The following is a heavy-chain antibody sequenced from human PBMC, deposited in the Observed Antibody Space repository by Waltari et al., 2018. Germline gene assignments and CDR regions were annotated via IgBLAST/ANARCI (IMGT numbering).Heavy chain of an antibody. V-gene: IGHV1-69*05. CDR2: VIPMFVSS. J-gene: IGHJ3*01. CDR1: GGSFRRDA. D-gene: IGHD4-17*01. Sequence: QVQLVQSGAEVKKPGSSVKVSCEASGGSFRRDAISWVRQAPGQGLEWVGEVIPMFVSSKYAQKFQGRVTITTDESTTVTYMELSSLTSEDTAVYYCARGDYGDPPDAFDVWGQGTLVSVSS. CDR3: ARGDYGDPPDAFDV.